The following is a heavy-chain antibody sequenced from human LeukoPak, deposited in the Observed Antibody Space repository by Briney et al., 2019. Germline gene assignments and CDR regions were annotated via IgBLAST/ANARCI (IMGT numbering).Heavy chain of an antibody. CDR3: ARVKLWFGGAFDI. V-gene: IGHV4-59*08. D-gene: IGHD3-10*01. CDR1: GGSISSYY. J-gene: IGHJ3*02. Sequence: SETLSLTCTVSGGSISSYYWSWIRQPPGKGLEWIGYIYYSGSTNYNPSLKSRVTISVDTSKNQFSLKLSSVTAADTAVYYCARVKLWFGGAFDIWGQGTMVTVSS. CDR2: IYYSGST.